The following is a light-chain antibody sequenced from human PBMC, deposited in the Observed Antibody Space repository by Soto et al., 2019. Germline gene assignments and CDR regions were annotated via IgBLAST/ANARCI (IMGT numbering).Light chain of an antibody. CDR3: QQFINSPYMYI. CDR1: QDVGTNY. V-gene: IGKV3-20*01. CDR2: GAS. Sequence: EVVLTQSPGTLSLSPGEGATLSCRSSQDVGTNYLAWYQQKPGQAPRLLIFGASSRASGAAGRFSGSGSGTDFNLTISILELEDAAVYYCQQFINSPYMYIFGQGTKLEI. J-gene: IGKJ2*01.